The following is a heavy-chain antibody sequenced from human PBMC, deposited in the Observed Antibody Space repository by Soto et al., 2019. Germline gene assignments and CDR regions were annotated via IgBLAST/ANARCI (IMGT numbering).Heavy chain of an antibody. CDR2: INHSGST. CDR3: AAATLPGARFYGMDV. Sequence: SETLSLTCAVYGGSFSGYYWSWIRQPPGKGLEWIGEINHSGSTNYNPSLKSRVTLSVDTSKNQFSLKLTSVTAADAAVYYCAAATLPGARFYGMDVWGQGSTVTVSS. CDR1: GGSFSGYY. V-gene: IGHV4-34*01. D-gene: IGHD2-2*01. J-gene: IGHJ6*02.